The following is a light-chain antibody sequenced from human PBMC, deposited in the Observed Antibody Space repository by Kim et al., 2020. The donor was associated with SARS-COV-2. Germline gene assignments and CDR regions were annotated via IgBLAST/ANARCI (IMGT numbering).Light chain of an antibody. CDR3: QKYNSAPRT. V-gene: IGKV1-27*01. J-gene: IGKJ1*01. CDR1: QGISKY. Sequence: ASVGDDVTITCRASQGISKYLAWYQQRPGKVPKLLIYGASVLQSGAPSRFSGSGSGTVFTLTISRLQPEDVGTYYCQKYNSAPRTFGQGTKVDIK. CDR2: GAS.